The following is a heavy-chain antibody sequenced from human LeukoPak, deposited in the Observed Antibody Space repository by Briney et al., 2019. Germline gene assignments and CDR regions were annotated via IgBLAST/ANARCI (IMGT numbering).Heavy chain of an antibody. CDR2: ISYGGGNE. CDR1: GFIFDTYA. V-gene: IGHV3-30*14. J-gene: IGHJ4*02. Sequence: GGSLRLSCTPSGFIFDTYAMHWVRQAPGKGLEWVALISYGGGNENYADSVKGRFTISRDNSKNTLFLQMDSLRADDTAVYYCARDPPFSSGWSQNFFDFWGQGTPVTVSS. CDR3: ARDPPFSSGWSQNFFDF. D-gene: IGHD6-19*01.